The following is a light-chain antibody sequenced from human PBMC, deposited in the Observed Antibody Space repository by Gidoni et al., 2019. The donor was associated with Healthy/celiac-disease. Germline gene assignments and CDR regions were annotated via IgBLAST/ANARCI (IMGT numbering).Light chain of an antibody. CDR3: QQSYSTRLFT. CDR1: QSISSY. Sequence: DIQMTQSPSSLSASVGDRVTITCRASQSISSYLNWYQQKPGKAPKLLIYAASSLQSWVPSRFSGSGSGTDFTLTISSLQPEDFATYYCQQSYSTRLFTFGPGTKVDIK. CDR2: AAS. V-gene: IGKV1-39*01. J-gene: IGKJ3*01.